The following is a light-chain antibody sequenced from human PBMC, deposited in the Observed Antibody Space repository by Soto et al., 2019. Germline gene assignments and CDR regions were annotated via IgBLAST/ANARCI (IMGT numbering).Light chain of an antibody. CDR2: DVS. Sequence: QSVLTQPASVSGSPGQSITISCTGTSRDVGGYNYVSWYQQHPGKAPKLMIYDVSNRPSGVSNRFSGSKSANTASLTISGLQAEDEADYYCSSYTTISTYVFGTGTKVTVL. CDR3: SSYTTISTYV. CDR1: SRDVGGYNY. J-gene: IGLJ1*01. V-gene: IGLV2-14*03.